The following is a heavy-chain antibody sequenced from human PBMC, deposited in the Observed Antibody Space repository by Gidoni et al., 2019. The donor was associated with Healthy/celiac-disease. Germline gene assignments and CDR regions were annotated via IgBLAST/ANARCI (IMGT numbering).Heavy chain of an antibody. V-gene: IGHV3-15*07. D-gene: IGHD3-3*01. CDR3: TGPYDFWSGPDYFDY. Sequence: EVQLVESGGGLVKRGGSLRLSCAASGFTFSNSWMNWVRQAPGKGLEWVGVIKRKTDGGTTDYAAPVKGRFTISRDDSKNTLYLQMNSLKTEDTAVYYCTGPYDFWSGPDYFDYWGQGTLVTVSS. CDR2: IKRKTDGGTT. J-gene: IGHJ4*02. CDR1: GFTFSNSW.